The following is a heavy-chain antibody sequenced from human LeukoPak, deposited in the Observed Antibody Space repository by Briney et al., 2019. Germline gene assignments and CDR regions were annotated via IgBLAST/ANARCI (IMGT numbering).Heavy chain of an antibody. CDR1: GDSVSSNSAA. V-gene: IGHV6-1*01. CDR3: ARARLHHNYGSGTNFDY. CDR2: TYYRSNWYN. Sequence: SQTLSLTFAISGDSVSSNSAAWNWLRQSTSRGLEWLGRTYYRSNWYNDYAVSVNSRIIINPDTSKNQFSLHLNSVTPEDTAVYYCARARLHHNYGSGTNFDYWGQGTLVTVSS. J-gene: IGHJ4*02. D-gene: IGHD3-10*01.